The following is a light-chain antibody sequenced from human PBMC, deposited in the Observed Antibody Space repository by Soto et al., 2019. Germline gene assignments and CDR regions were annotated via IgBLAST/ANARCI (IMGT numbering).Light chain of an antibody. CDR2: GVV. V-gene: IGLV2-11*01. Sequence: QSVLTQPRSVSGSPGQSVTISCTGTGKDVGAYNYVSWYQQHPGRPPKLLIYGVVRWPSGVPDRFSGSKSGNTASLTISGLQAEDEADYFCCSYAGGYTYLFGTGTKVT. J-gene: IGLJ1*01. CDR3: CSYAGGYTYL. CDR1: GKDVGAYNY.